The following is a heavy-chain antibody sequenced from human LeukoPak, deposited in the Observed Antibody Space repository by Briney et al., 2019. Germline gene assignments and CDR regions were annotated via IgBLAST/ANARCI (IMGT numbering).Heavy chain of an antibody. V-gene: IGHV1-8*01. CDR3: ARGSKKFGGSCYHY. CDR1: GYTFTSYD. Sequence: ASVKVSCKASGYTFTSYDINWARQATGQGLEWMGWMNPNSGNAGYAQKFQGRVTMTRNTSISTAYMELSSLRSEDTAVYYCARGSKKFGGSCYHYWGQGTLVTVSS. J-gene: IGHJ4*02. CDR2: MNPNSGNA. D-gene: IGHD2-15*01.